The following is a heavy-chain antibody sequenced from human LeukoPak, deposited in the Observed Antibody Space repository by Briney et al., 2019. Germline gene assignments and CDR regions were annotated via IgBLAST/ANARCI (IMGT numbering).Heavy chain of an antibody. CDR1: GYIFTTYY. J-gene: IGHJ4*02. CDR2: INPKSDFT. Sequence: ASVKVSCKASGYIFTTYYIHWVRQTPGQGLEWLGWINPKSDFTKYSQKFQGRVTMTRDTSSSTVYMELSRLRSDDTAVYYCARSQESCIGGTCPGDYWGQGTRVTVSA. D-gene: IGHD2-15*01. V-gene: IGHV1-2*02. CDR3: ARSQESCIGGTCPGDY.